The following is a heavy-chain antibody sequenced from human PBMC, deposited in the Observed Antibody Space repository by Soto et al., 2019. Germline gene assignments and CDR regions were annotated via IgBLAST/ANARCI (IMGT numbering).Heavy chain of an antibody. Sequence: ASVKVSCKASGYTFTSYAMHWVRQAPGQRFEWIGWINAGNGNTKYSQKFQGRVTITRDTSASTAYMELSSLRSEDTAVYYCARGGSLYWYFDLWGRGTLVTVSS. CDR3: ARGGSLYWYFDL. CDR1: GYTFTSYA. D-gene: IGHD1-26*01. J-gene: IGHJ2*01. CDR2: INAGNGNT. V-gene: IGHV1-3*01.